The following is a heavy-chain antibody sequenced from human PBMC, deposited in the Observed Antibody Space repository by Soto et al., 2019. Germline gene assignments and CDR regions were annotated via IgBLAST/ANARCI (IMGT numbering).Heavy chain of an antibody. CDR2: ISWNSGSI. J-gene: IGHJ6*03. V-gene: IGHV3-9*01. Sequence: EVQLVESGGGLVQPGRSLRLSCAASGFTFDDYAMHWVRQAPGKGLEWVSGISWNSGSIGYADSVKGRFTISRDNAKNSLYLQMNSLRAEDTALYYCAKGSSYGYYYYYYYVDVWGKGTTVTVSS. CDR1: GFTFDDYA. CDR3: AKGSSYGYYYYYYYVDV. D-gene: IGHD5-18*01.